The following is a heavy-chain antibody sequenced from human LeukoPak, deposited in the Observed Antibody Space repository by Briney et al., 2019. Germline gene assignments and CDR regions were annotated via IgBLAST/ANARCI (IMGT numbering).Heavy chain of an antibody. CDR1: GFTVSSNY. V-gene: IGHV3-66*01. CDR2: IYSGGST. D-gene: IGHD6-13*01. J-gene: IGHJ4*02. CDR3: ARDTKFPGIAAAD. Sequence: GGSLRLSCAASGFTVSSNYMSWVRQAPGKGLEWVSVIYSGGSTYYADSVKGRFTISRGNSKNTLYLQMNSLRAEDTAVYYCARDTKFPGIAAADWGQGTLVTVSS.